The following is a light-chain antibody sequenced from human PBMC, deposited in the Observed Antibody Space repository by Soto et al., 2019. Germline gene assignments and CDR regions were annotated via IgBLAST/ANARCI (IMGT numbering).Light chain of an antibody. Sequence: QSVLTQPASVSGSPGQSITISCTGTSSDVGDYNYVSWYQQHPGKAPKLMIYDVSNRPSGVSKRFSGSKSGNTASLTISGLQAEDEADYYCSSYTSSSTRVVFGGGTKLTVL. CDR1: SSDVGDYNY. CDR2: DVS. J-gene: IGLJ2*01. V-gene: IGLV2-14*01. CDR3: SSYTSSSTRVV.